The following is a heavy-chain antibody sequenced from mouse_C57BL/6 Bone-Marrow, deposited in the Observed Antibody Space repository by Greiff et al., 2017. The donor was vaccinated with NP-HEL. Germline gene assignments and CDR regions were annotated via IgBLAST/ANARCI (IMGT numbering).Heavy chain of an antibody. V-gene: IGHV6-3*01. D-gene: IGHD2-3*01. CDR1: GFTFRNYW. J-gene: IGHJ4*01. CDR2: IRLKSDNYAP. Sequence: EVKVEESGGGLVQPGGSMKLSCVASGFTFRNYWMNWVRQSPEKGLEWVAQIRLKSDNYAPHYAESVKGRFTISRDDSKSSVYLQMNNLRAEDTGIYYCTGDGYYPYAMDYWGQGTSVTVSS. CDR3: TGDGYYPYAMDY.